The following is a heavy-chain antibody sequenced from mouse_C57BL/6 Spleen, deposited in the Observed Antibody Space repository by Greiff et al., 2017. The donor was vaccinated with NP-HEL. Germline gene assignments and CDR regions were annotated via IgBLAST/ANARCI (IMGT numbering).Heavy chain of an antibody. CDR1: GYTFTSYW. D-gene: IGHD2-5*01. J-gene: IGHJ4*01. CDR3: ARPPYYSNSLFYAMDY. V-gene: IGHV1-55*01. Sequence: QVQLKQPGAELVKPGASVKMSCKASGYTFTSYWITWVKQRPGQGLEWIGDIYPGSGSTNYNEKFKSKATLTVDTSSSTAYMQLSSLTSEDSAVYYCARPPYYSNSLFYAMDYWGQGTSVTVSS. CDR2: IYPGSGST.